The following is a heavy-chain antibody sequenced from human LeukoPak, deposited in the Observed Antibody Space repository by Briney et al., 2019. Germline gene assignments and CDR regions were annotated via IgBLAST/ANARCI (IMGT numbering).Heavy chain of an antibody. V-gene: IGHV1-2*02. J-gene: IGHJ5*02. CDR2: INPNSGGT. CDR3: ARHPTYYYDSSGFNWFDP. Sequence: ASVKVSCKASGYTFTGYYMHWVRQAPGQGLEWMGWINPNSGGTNYAQKFQGRVTMTRDTSISTAYMELSRLRSDDTAMYYCARHPTYYYDSSGFNWFDPWGQGTLVTVSS. CDR1: GYTFTGYY. D-gene: IGHD3-22*01.